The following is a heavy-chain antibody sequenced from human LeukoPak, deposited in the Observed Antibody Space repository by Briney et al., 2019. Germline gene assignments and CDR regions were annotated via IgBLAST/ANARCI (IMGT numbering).Heavy chain of an antibody. CDR1: GFTFSNAW. CDR2: IKSKTDGGTT. J-gene: IGHJ4*02. Sequence: GGSLRLSCAASGFTFSNAWMSWVRQAPGKGLEWVGRIKSKTDGGTTDYAAPVKGRFTISRDDSKNTLYLQMNSLKTEDTAVYFCAKFGRPAAGTLWGQGTLVTVSS. V-gene: IGHV3-15*01. CDR3: AKFGRPAAGTL. D-gene: IGHD2-2*01.